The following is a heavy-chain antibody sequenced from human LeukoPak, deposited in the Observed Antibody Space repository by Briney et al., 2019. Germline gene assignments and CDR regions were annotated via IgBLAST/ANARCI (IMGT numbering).Heavy chain of an antibody. CDR2: ISYDGSNK. V-gene: IGHV3-30-3*01. Sequence: GRSLRLSCAASGFTFSSYAMHWVRQAPGKGLEWVAVISYDGSNKYYADSVKGRFTISRDNAKNSLYLQMNSLRAEDTAVYYCARAFGEIYWGQGTLVTVSS. J-gene: IGHJ4*02. CDR3: ARAFGEIY. CDR1: GFTFSSYA. D-gene: IGHD3-10*01.